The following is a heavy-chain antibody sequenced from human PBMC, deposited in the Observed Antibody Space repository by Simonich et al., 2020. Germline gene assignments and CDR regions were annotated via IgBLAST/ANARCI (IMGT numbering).Heavy chain of an antibody. Sequence: EVQLVESGGGLVQPGGYLRLSCAASGFTFSRYEMNWVRQAPGEGLEWVSYIRSGSSTIYYADSVKGRFTSSRDNAKNALYLQMNSLRAEDTAVYYCARDLYSSSSAFDIWGQGTMVTVSS. D-gene: IGHD6-6*01. CDR3: ARDLYSSSSAFDI. CDR2: IRSGSSTI. J-gene: IGHJ3*02. CDR1: GFTFSRYE. V-gene: IGHV3-48*03.